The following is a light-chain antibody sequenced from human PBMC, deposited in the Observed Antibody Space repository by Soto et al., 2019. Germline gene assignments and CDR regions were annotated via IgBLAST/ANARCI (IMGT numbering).Light chain of an antibody. CDR2: GNN. J-gene: IGLJ3*02. CDR1: NSNIGKNY. V-gene: IGLV1-51*01. Sequence: QSVLTQPPSVSAAPGQKVTISCFGTNSNIGKNYVSWYQQLPGTAPKLLIYGNNNRHSGISDRSSGSKSGTSATLGITGLQPGDEADYYCATWDNTLSVEVFGGGTKVTVL. CDR3: ATWDNTLSVEV.